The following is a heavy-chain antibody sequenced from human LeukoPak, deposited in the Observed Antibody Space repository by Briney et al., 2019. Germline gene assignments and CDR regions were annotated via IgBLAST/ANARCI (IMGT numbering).Heavy chain of an antibody. J-gene: IGHJ4*02. V-gene: IGHV3-23*01. Sequence: PGGSLRLSCAASGFTFSSYAMSWVRQAPGKGLEWVSAISGSGGSTYYADSVKGRFTTSRDNSKNTLYLQMNSLRAEDTAVYYCARESPEGPAASSFDYWGQGTLVTVSS. D-gene: IGHD2-2*01. CDR2: ISGSGGST. CDR3: ARESPEGPAASSFDY. CDR1: GFTFSSYA.